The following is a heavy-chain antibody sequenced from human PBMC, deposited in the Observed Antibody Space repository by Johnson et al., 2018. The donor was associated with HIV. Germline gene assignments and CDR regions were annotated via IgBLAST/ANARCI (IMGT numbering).Heavy chain of an antibody. CDR3: AKDRAIVPPICFDV. V-gene: IGHV3-7*01. Sequence: VQLVESGGGLVQRGGSLRLSCAASGFTFRSYWMSWVRQAPGKGLEWVANINRDGREKYYVDSVKGRFTISRDNAEKSLYLQMNSLRAEDTAVYYCAKDRAIVPPICFDVWGQGTVVTVSS. CDR1: GFTFRSYW. CDR2: INRDGREK. J-gene: IGHJ3*01. D-gene: IGHD2/OR15-2a*01.